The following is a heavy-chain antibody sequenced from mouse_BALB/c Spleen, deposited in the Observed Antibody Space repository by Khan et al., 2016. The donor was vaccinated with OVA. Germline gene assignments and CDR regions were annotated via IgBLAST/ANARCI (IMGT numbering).Heavy chain of an antibody. Sequence: QVQLQQSGAELVKPGASVRLSCKASGYTFTSYYLYWVKQRPGQGLEWIGDINPSSGGTNFNEKFKSKATLTVDKSSSTAYIQLNSLTSEDSAVXYCSRSGYGSFAYWGQGTLVTVSA. CDR2: INPSSGGT. CDR3: SRSGYGSFAY. CDR1: GYTFTSYY. D-gene: IGHD2-2*01. J-gene: IGHJ3*01. V-gene: IGHV1S81*02.